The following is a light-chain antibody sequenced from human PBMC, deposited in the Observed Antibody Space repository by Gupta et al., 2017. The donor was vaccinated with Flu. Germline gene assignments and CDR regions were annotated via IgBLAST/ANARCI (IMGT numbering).Light chain of an antibody. CDR1: SSDVGAYNH. CDR3: SSYTTFGDHVV. Sequence: SSDVGAYNHVSWYQQHPGNAPKLMTYDVSERPSGVPDRFSGSKSGNTASLTVSGLQADDEADYYCSSYTTFGDHVVFGGGTKLTVL. V-gene: IGLV2-8*01. CDR2: DVS. J-gene: IGLJ2*01.